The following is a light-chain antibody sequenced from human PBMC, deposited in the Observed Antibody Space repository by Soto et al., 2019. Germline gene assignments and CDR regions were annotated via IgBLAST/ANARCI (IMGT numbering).Light chain of an antibody. Sequence: QSVLTQPPSVSGAPGQRVTISCTGSSSNIGAGYDVHWYQQLPGTAPKLLIYGNSNRPSGVPDRFSGSKSGTSASLAISGLQSEDEADYYCAARDDTLNGAVFGGGTKVTVL. V-gene: IGLV1-40*01. CDR2: GNS. CDR3: AARDDTLNGAV. J-gene: IGLJ3*02. CDR1: SSNIGAGYD.